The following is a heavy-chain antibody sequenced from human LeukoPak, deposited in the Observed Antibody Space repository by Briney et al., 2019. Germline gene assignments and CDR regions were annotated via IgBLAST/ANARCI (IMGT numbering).Heavy chain of an antibody. CDR2: IYYSGST. J-gene: IGHJ4*02. CDR1: GGSISSGGYY. V-gene: IGHV4-31*03. Sequence: SETLSLSCTVSGGSISSGGYYWSWIRQHPGKGLEWIGYIYYSGSTYYNPSLKSRVTISVDTSKNQFSLKLSSVTAADTAVYYCARDHYYGSGSSSVWGQGTLVTVSS. CDR3: ARDHYYGSGSSSV. D-gene: IGHD3-10*01.